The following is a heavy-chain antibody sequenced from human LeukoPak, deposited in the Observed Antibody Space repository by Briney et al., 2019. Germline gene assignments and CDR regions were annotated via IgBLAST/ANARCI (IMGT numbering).Heavy chain of an antibody. CDR3: AREILGDCSSTSCYLGY. D-gene: IGHD2-2*01. CDR2: IYSGGST. CDR1: GFTVSSNY. V-gene: IGHV3-66*02. J-gene: IGHJ4*02. Sequence: GGSLRLSCAASGFTVSSNYMSWVRQAPGKGVEWVSLIYSGGSTYFADSVKGRFTISRDNSKNTLYLQMNSLRAEDTAVYYCAREILGDCSSTSCYLGYWGQGTLVTVSS.